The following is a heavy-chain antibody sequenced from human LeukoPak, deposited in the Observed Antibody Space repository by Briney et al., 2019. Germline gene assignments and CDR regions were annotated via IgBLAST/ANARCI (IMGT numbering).Heavy chain of an antibody. J-gene: IGHJ4*02. CDR2: MDPNSCNT. CDR1: GYTFTSDD. CDR3: VRGASRSFDL. V-gene: IGHV1-8*03. Sequence: GASVKVSCMASGYTFTSDDINRVRQATGQGREWMGWMDPNSCNTGYTQNFQGRVTFTRNTSIRTAYMELSSLRSQDTAVYYCVRGASRSFDLWGPGTLVTVSS.